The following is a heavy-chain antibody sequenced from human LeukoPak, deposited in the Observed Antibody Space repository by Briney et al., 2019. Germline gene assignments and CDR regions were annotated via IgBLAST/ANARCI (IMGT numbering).Heavy chain of an antibody. Sequence: SETLSLTCTVSGGSISRSRDYWGWIRQPPGKGLEWIGSIYYSGSTYYNPSLKSRVTISGDTSKNRFSLKLSSVTAADTAMYYCARGLFDDCKYYYYYFDVWGKGTTVTVSS. J-gene: IGHJ6*03. CDR1: GGSISRSRDY. CDR2: IYYSGST. D-gene: IGHD2-21*01. V-gene: IGHV4-39*07. CDR3: ARGLFDDCKYYYYYFDV.